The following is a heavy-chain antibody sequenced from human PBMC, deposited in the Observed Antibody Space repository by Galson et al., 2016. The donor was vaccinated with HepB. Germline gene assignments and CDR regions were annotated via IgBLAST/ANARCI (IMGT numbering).Heavy chain of an antibody. Sequence: QSGAEVKKPGESLKISCKGSEYSFPNYWIGWVRQMPGKGLEWMGIIYPGDSDTRYSPSFQGQVTISADKSIRTAYLQWSSLKVSDTAMYYCARLGGRIASRRRYSYYGMDVWGQGTTVTVSS. D-gene: IGHD6-6*01. CDR2: IYPGDSDT. CDR3: ARLGGRIASRRRYSYYGMDV. CDR1: EYSFPNYW. V-gene: IGHV5-51*01. J-gene: IGHJ6*02.